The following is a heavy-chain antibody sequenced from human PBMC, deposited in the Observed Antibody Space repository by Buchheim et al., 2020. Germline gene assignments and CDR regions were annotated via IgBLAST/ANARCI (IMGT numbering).Heavy chain of an antibody. CDR2: SGNRAKSYTT. D-gene: IGHD4-11*01. Sequence: EVQLVESGGGLVQPGGSLRVSCAVSGFTFSDHFMEWVRQAPGKGLEWVGRSGNRAKSYTTEYAASVNGRFTLPRDDSKKLLFLQMNSLKTEDTAVYYCASDYTGYYYGMDVWGQGTT. CDR1: GFTFSDHF. J-gene: IGHJ6*02. CDR3: ASDYTGYYYGMDV. V-gene: IGHV3-72*01.